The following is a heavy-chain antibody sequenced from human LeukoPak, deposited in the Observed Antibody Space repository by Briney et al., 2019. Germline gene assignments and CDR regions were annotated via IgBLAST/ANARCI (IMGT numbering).Heavy chain of an antibody. J-gene: IGHJ3*02. CDR1: GGSFSGYY. CDR3: ATSRIFGETHDTFDI. D-gene: IGHD3-3*02. V-gene: IGHV4-34*01. Sequence: PSETLSLTCAVYGGSFSGYYWSWIRQPPGKGLEWIGEINHSGSTNYNPSLKSRVTISVDTSKNQFSLKLSSVTAADTAVYFCATSRIFGETHDTFDIWGQGTMVTVSS. CDR2: INHSGST.